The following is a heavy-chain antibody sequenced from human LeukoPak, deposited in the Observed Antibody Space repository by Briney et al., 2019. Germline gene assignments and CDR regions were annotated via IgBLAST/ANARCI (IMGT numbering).Heavy chain of an antibody. Sequence: QPGGSLRLSCAASGFTFSNFAMSWVRQAPGKGLEWVSTISGSGDSTYYADSVKGQFTISRDNSKNTLYLRMNSLRAEDTALYYCAKERGYCSSTNCYGASDYWGQGTLVTVSS. D-gene: IGHD2-2*01. J-gene: IGHJ4*02. CDR2: ISGSGDST. V-gene: IGHV3-23*01. CDR1: GFTFSNFA. CDR3: AKERGYCSSTNCYGASDY.